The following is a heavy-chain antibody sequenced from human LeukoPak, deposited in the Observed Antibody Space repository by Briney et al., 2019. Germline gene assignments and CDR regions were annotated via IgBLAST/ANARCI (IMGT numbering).Heavy chain of an antibody. D-gene: IGHD2-21*02. Sequence: PSETLSLTCIVSGDSISSTSYYWAWIRQPPGKGLEWIGMIFYSGSAYYTPSLRGRVTLSVDTSRNQFSLNLISVTAADTGVYFCARQQSDTSPFDPWGQGTLVTVSS. CDR2: IFYSGSA. V-gene: IGHV4-39*01. CDR1: GDSISSTSYY. J-gene: IGHJ5*02. CDR3: ARQQSDTSPFDP.